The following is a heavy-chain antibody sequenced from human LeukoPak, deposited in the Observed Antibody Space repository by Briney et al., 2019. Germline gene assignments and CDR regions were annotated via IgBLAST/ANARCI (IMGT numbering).Heavy chain of an antibody. D-gene: IGHD5-18*01. CDR3: AKIRRDTARVPYYYYMDV. CDR2: IRYDGSNK. Sequence: PGGSLRLSCAASGFTVSSNYMSWVRQAPGKGLEWVAFIRYDGSNKYYADSVKGRFTISRDNSKNTLYLQMNSLRAEDTAVYYCAKIRRDTARVPYYYYMDVWGKGTTVTISS. CDR1: GFTVSSNY. J-gene: IGHJ6*03. V-gene: IGHV3-30*02.